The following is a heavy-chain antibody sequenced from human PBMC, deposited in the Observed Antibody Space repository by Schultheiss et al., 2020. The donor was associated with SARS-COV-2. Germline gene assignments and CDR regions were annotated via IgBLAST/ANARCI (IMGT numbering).Heavy chain of an antibody. CDR2: IYYSGST. CDR3: ARDPGGRYSYGEGYFDY. V-gene: IGHV4-59*01. Sequence: SETLSLTCAVYGGSFSGYYWSWIRQPPGKGLEWIGYIYYSGSTYYNPSLKSRVNISVDTSKNQFSLKVNSVTAADTAVYYCARDPGGRYSYGEGYFDYWGQGTLVTVSS. J-gene: IGHJ4*02. CDR1: GGSFSGYY. D-gene: IGHD5-18*01.